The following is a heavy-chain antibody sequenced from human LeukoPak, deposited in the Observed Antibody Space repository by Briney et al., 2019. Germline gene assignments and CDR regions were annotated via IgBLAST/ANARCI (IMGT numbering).Heavy chain of an antibody. CDR2: INPNSGGT. Sequence: EASVKVSCKASGYTFTDYYMHWVRQAPGQGLEWMGWINPNSGGTNYAQKFQGRVTMTRDTSISTAYMELSRLRSDDTAVYYCARDVGRLVIVGATGHFDYWGQGTLVTVSS. CDR3: ARDVGRLVIVGATGHFDY. CDR1: GYTFTDYY. D-gene: IGHD1-26*01. J-gene: IGHJ4*02. V-gene: IGHV1-2*02.